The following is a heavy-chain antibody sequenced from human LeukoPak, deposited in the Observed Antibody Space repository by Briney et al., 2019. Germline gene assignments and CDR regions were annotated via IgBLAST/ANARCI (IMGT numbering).Heavy chain of an antibody. V-gene: IGHV1-69*05. CDR1: GGTFSSYA. CDR2: IIPIFGTA. CDR3: AREVVESYDILTGYYDY. Sequence: ASVKVSCKASGGTFSSYAISWVRQAPGQGLEWMGGIIPIFGTANYAQKFQGRVTITTDESTSTAYMELSSLRSEDTAVYYCAREVVESYDILTGYYDYWGQGTLVTVSS. J-gene: IGHJ4*02. D-gene: IGHD3-9*01.